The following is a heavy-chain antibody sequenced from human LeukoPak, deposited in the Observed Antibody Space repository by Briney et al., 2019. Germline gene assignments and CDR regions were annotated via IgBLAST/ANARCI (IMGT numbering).Heavy chain of an antibody. J-gene: IGHJ4*02. D-gene: IGHD6-13*01. Sequence: ASVKVSCKASGYTFTSYYMHWVRQAPGQGLEWMGIINPSGGSASYAQKFQGRVTMTRDMSTSTVYMELSSLRSEDTAVYYCARGWTRRDVIAAAVNPFDYWGQGTLVTVSS. CDR2: INPSGGSA. CDR1: GYTFTSYY. CDR3: ARGWTRRDVIAAAVNPFDY. V-gene: IGHV1-46*01.